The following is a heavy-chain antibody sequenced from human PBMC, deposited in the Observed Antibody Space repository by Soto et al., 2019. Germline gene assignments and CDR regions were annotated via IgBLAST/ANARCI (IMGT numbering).Heavy chain of an antibody. Sequence: QVQLVQSGAEVKKPGSSVKVSCKASGGTFSSYTISWVRQAPGQGLEWMGRIIPILGIANYPQKCQGRVTLTADKSTSTAYVELNSLGSEDTAVYYCFQARDSSSWYGEYWGQGTLVTVSS. J-gene: IGHJ4*02. V-gene: IGHV1-69*02. CDR2: IIPILGIA. CDR3: FQARDSSSWYGEY. CDR1: GGTFSSYT. D-gene: IGHD6-13*01.